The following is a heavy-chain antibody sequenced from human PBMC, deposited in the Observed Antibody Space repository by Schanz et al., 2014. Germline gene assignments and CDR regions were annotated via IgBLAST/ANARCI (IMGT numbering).Heavy chain of an antibody. J-gene: IGHJ4*02. Sequence: EVQLLESGGGLVQPGGSLRLSCVASGFTFSSYAMSWVRQAPGKGLEWVSGISDNGISTYYEDSVKGRFSISRENSKSILYLQMNSRRAEDAAVYYCAKAGSGWSTAGYYYWGQGTLVAVSS. CDR3: AKAGSGWSTAGYYY. CDR2: ISDNGIST. D-gene: IGHD6-19*01. CDR1: GFTFSSYA. V-gene: IGHV3-23*01.